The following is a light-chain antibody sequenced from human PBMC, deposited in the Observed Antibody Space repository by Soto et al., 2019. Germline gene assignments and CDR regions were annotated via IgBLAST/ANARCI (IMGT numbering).Light chain of an antibody. Sequence: EIVMTQSPATLSVSPGERATLSCRASQSVSSNLAWYQQKPGQAPRLLIYGASTRATGIPARFSGSGSGTEFTLTISSLQSEDFAVYYCQQYNSGPIFTFGPGTKVDIK. CDR1: QSVSSN. J-gene: IGKJ3*01. V-gene: IGKV3-15*01. CDR2: GAS. CDR3: QQYNSGPIFT.